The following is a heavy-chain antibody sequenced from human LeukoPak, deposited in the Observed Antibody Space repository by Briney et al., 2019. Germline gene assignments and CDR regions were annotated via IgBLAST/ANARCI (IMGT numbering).Heavy chain of an antibody. D-gene: IGHD1-26*01. Sequence: PGGSLRLSCAASGFTFSNAWMSWVRQAPVKVLEWVGRIKSKTDGGTTDYAAPVKGRFTISRDDSKNTLYLQMNSLKTEDTAVYYCTTEGGWELLFHFDYWGQGTLVTVSS. CDR1: GFTFSNAW. CDR2: IKSKTDGGTT. J-gene: IGHJ4*02. V-gene: IGHV3-15*01. CDR3: TTEGGWELLFHFDY.